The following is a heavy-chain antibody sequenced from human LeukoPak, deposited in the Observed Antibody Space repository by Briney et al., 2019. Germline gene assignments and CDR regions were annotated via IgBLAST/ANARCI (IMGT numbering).Heavy chain of an antibody. CDR2: IYPSGST. V-gene: IGHV4-38-2*02. CDR3: ATEERDKTWYVVGDY. J-gene: IGHJ4*02. D-gene: IGHD6-13*01. Sequence: SETLSLTCSVSGYSMSSGYFWGWVRQPPGKGLGWIGTIYPSGSTYYNPSLKSRVTISVDTSKNQFSLQLSSVTAADTAVYYCATEERDKTWYVVGDYWGQGALVTVSS. CDR1: GYSMSSGYF.